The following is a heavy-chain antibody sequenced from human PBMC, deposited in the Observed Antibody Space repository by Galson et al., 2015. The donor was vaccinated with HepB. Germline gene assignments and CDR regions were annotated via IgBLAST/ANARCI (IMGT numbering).Heavy chain of an antibody. J-gene: IGHJ5*02. V-gene: IGHV3-73*01. CDR3: THYYDSSGYPPFDP. D-gene: IGHD3-22*01. CDR2: IRSKANSYAT. CDR1: GFTFSGSA. Sequence: SLRLSCAASGFTFSGSAMHWVRQASGKGLEWVGRIRSKANSYATAYAAPVKGRFTISRDDSKNTAYLQMNSLKTEDTAVYYCTHYYDSSGYPPFDPWGQGTLVTVSS.